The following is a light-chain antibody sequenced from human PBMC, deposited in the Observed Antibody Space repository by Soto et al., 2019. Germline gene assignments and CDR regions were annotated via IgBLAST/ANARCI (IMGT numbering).Light chain of an antibody. Sequence: EIVLTQSPGTLSLSPGERATLSCRASQSVSSNYLAWYQQIPGQPPRLLISDASRRATGIPDRFSGTGSGTDFTLTISRLEPEDFAVYYCQQRSNWPLTFGGGTKLEIK. J-gene: IGKJ4*01. CDR3: QQRSNWPLT. CDR2: DAS. V-gene: IGKV3D-20*02. CDR1: QSVSSNY.